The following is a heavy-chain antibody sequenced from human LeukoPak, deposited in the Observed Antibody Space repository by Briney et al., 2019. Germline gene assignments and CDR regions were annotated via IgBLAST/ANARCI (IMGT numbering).Heavy chain of an antibody. D-gene: IGHD1-26*01. Sequence: PSETLSLTCAVYGGSFSGYYWSWIRQPPGKGLEWIGEINHSRSSNYNPSLKSRVTISVDTSKNQFSLRLSSVTAADTAVYYCAKSGSYPGAYYFDYWGQGTLVTVSS. CDR1: GGSFSGYY. J-gene: IGHJ4*02. CDR3: AKSGSYPGAYYFDY. V-gene: IGHV4-34*01. CDR2: INHSRSS.